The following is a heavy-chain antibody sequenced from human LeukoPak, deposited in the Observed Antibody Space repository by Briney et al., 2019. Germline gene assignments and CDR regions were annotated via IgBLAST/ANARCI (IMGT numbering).Heavy chain of an antibody. J-gene: IGHJ4*02. Sequence: GASVKVSCKASGGTFSSYAISWVRQAPGQGLEWMGGIIPIFGTANYAQKFQGRVTITADESTSTAYMELSSLRPEDTAVYYCARVDRGYSGYDYVANYWGQGTLVTVSS. CDR3: ARVDRGYSGYDYVANY. CDR1: GGTFSSYA. V-gene: IGHV1-69*13. D-gene: IGHD5-12*01. CDR2: IIPIFGTA.